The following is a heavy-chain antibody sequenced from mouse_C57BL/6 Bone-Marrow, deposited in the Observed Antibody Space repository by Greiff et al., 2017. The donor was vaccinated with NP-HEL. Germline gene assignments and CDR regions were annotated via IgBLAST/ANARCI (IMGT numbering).Heavy chain of an antibody. J-gene: IGHJ1*03. Sequence: QVQLQQPGAELVMPGASVKLSCTASGYTFTSYWMHWVKQRPGQGLEWIGEIDPSDSYTNYNQKFKGKSTLTVDKSSSTAYMQLSSLTSEDSAVYYCARNYGSSGYFDVWGTGTTVTVSS. CDR3: ARNYGSSGYFDV. V-gene: IGHV1-69*01. CDR2: IDPSDSYT. CDR1: GYTFTSYW. D-gene: IGHD1-1*01.